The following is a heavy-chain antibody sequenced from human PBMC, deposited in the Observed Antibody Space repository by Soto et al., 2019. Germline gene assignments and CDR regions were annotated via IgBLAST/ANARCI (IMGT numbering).Heavy chain of an antibody. CDR1: VFTFSSYS. Sequence: PGGSMRLSCSASVFTFSSYSMNWVRQAPGKGLEWVSSISSSSSYIYYADSVKGRFTISRDNAKNSLYLQMNSLRAEDTAVYYCARGLVVPSDYWGQGNLVTVSS. V-gene: IGHV3-21*01. CDR3: ARGLVVPSDY. J-gene: IGHJ4*02. D-gene: IGHD2-2*01. CDR2: ISSSSSYI.